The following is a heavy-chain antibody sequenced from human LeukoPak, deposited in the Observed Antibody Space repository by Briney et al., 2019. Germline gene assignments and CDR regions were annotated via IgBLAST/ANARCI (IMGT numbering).Heavy chain of an antibody. Sequence: ASVKVSCKASGYTFTSYDINWVRQAPGKGLEWMGGFDPEDGETIYAQKFQGRVTMTEDTSTDTAHMELSSLRSEDTAVYYCATGRTTVTTPLDYWGQGTLVTVSS. D-gene: IGHD4-17*01. CDR3: ATGRTTVTTPLDY. V-gene: IGHV1-24*01. CDR2: FDPEDGET. J-gene: IGHJ4*02. CDR1: GYTFTSYD.